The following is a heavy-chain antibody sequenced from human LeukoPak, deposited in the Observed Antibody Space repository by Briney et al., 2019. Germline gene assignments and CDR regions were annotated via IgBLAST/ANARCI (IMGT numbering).Heavy chain of an antibody. CDR1: GFSFSSYA. V-gene: IGHV3-23*01. J-gene: IGHJ4*02. D-gene: IGHD6-13*01. Sequence: GGSLRLSCAASGFSFSSYAMSWVRQAPGKGLEWFSAISGSGGNTYYADSVRGRFTISRDNSKNTLYLQMNSLRAEDTAIYYCAKVSWANYFDYWGQGTLVTASS. CDR2: ISGSGGNT. CDR3: AKVSWANYFDY.